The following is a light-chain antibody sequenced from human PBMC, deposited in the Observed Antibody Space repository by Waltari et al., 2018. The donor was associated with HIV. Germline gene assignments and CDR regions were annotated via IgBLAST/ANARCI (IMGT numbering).Light chain of an antibody. J-gene: IGLJ2*01. CDR3: GTGDNSLSAGF. Sequence: QSVLTQPPSVSAPPGQKVTISCSGSSSSFGNNYVSWYQQVPGTAPKLLIYDKNRRSSGITDRFSGAKSCPSATRANTGLKTGDEADYYCGTGDNSLSAGFFGGGTKLTVL. CDR2: DKN. V-gene: IGLV1-51*01. CDR1: SSSFGNNY.